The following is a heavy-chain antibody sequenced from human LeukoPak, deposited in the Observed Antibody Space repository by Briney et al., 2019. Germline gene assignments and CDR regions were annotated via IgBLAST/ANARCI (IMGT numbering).Heavy chain of an antibody. Sequence: ASVKVSCKASGYTFTSYGISWVRQAPGQGLEWMGWISAYNGNTNYAQKFQGRVTMTRDTSISTAYMELSRLRSDDTAVYYCARDLGIVVVVAAGFDPWGQGTLVTVSS. D-gene: IGHD2-15*01. CDR1: GYTFTSYG. J-gene: IGHJ5*02. CDR3: ARDLGIVVVVAAGFDP. CDR2: ISAYNGNT. V-gene: IGHV1-18*01.